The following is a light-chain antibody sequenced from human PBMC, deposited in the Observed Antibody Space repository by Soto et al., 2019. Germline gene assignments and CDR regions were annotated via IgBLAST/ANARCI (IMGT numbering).Light chain of an antibody. V-gene: IGKV3-11*01. CDR2: DAS. CDR1: QSVSSY. Sequence: EIVLRQSPGTLYLSPGERATISCSASQSVSSYLAWYQQKPGQAPRLLIYDASNRATGIPARFSGSGSGTDFTLTISSLEPEDFAVYYCQQRSNWPSITFGQGTRLEIK. J-gene: IGKJ5*01. CDR3: QQRSNWPSIT.